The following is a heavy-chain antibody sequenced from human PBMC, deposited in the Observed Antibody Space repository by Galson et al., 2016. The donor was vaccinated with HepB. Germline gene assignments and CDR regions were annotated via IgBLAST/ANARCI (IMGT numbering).Heavy chain of an antibody. CDR2: IWHDGSNK. CDR3: ARVQVYSGSGSHYTNWFDP. V-gene: IGHV3-33*01. J-gene: IGHJ5*02. CDR1: GFTFSSYG. Sequence: SLRLSCAASGFTFSSYGIHWVRQAPGKGLEWVAGIWHDGSNKYYADSVKGRFTISRDNSKNTLYLQMNSLRAEDTAVYYCARVQVYSGSGSHYTNWFDPWGQGTLVTVSS. D-gene: IGHD3-10*01.